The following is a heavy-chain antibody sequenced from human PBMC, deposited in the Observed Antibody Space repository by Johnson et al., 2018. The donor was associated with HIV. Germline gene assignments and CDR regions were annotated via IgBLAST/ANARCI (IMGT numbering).Heavy chain of an antibody. J-gene: IGHJ3*02. Sequence: VQLVESGGGLIQPGGSLRLSCAASGFTVSSNYMSWVRQAPGKGLEWVSVIYSGGSTYYADSVKGRFTISRDNSKNTLDLQMNNLRAEDTAVYYCATAARLFDAFDIWGQGTMVTVSS. D-gene: IGHD6-6*01. CDR2: IYSGGST. CDR3: ATAARLFDAFDI. CDR1: GFTVSSNY. V-gene: IGHV3-66*01.